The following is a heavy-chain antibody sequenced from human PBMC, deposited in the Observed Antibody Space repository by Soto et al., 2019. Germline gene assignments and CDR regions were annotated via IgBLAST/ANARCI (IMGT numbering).Heavy chain of an antibody. CDR3: ARAFMVRGVIGTGMDV. D-gene: IGHD3-10*01. J-gene: IGHJ6*02. CDR1: GGSISGGGYY. CDR2: IYYSGST. V-gene: IGHV4-31*03. Sequence: PSETLSLTCTVSGGSISGGGYYWSWIRQHPGKGLEWIGYIYYSGSTYYNPSLKSRVTISVDTSKNQFSLKLSSVTAADTAVYYXARAFMVRGVIGTGMDVWGQGTTVTVSS.